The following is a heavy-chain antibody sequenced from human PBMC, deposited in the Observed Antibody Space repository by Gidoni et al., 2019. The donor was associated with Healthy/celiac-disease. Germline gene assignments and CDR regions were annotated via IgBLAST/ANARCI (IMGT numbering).Heavy chain of an antibody. J-gene: IGHJ4*02. CDR2: IYWDDDK. CDR3: VHSISCFDY. D-gene: IGHD5-12*01. Sequence: QITLKESSPTLVKPKQTLSLTCTFSVFSLSTSGVGVAVIRQPPGKVLVWLALIYWDDDKRYSPSLKSRLTINKETSKNQVALTITNMDPVDTATYFCVHSISCFDYWGQGTLVTVSS. V-gene: IGHV2-5*02. CDR1: VFSLSTSGVG.